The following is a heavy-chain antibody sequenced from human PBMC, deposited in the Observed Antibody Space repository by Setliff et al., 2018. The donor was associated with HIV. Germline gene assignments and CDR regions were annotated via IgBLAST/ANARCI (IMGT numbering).Heavy chain of an antibody. CDR1: GDSIGITNYY. J-gene: IGHJ2*01. Sequence: TSETLSLTCIASGDSIGITNYYWGWIRQPPGRGLEWVGSIYQSGRTFYNPSLSGRVTVPIATSKNQFSLKLTSVTAADTAVYYCARSALYGDNFRIFWYFDVWGRGTLVT. CDR3: ARSALYGDNFRIFWYFDV. D-gene: IGHD4-17*01. V-gene: IGHV4-39*07. CDR2: IYQSGRT.